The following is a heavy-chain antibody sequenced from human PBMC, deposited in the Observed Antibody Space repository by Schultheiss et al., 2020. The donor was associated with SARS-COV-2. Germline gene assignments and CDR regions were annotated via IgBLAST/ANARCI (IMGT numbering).Heavy chain of an antibody. CDR3: AILLCSSTSCPDY. Sequence: GGSLRLSCAASGFTFSSYDMHWVRQATGKGLEWVSAISGSGGSTYYADSVKGRFTISRDNAKNSLYLQVNSLRAEDTAVYYCAILLCSSTSCPDYWGQGTLVTVSS. J-gene: IGHJ4*02. D-gene: IGHD2-2*01. CDR2: ISGSGGST. CDR1: GFTFSSYD. V-gene: IGHV3-23*01.